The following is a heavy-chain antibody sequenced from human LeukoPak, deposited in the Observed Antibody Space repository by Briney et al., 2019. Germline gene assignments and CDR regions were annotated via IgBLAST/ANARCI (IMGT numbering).Heavy chain of an antibody. J-gene: IGHJ4*02. D-gene: IGHD2-2*01. Sequence: PSETLSLACTVSGGSISSGGYYWSWMRQHPGKGLEWIGYIYYSGSTYYNPSLKSRVTISVDTSKNQFSLKLSSVTAADTAVYYCARARYQLLPTFDYWGQGTLVTVSS. CDR1: GGSISSGGYY. V-gene: IGHV4-31*03. CDR3: ARARYQLLPTFDY. CDR2: IYYSGST.